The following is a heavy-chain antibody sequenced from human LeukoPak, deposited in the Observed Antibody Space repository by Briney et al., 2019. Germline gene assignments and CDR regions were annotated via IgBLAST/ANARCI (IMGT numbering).Heavy chain of an antibody. J-gene: IGHJ4*02. CDR2: ISSSSYT. D-gene: IGHD3-10*01. CDR1: GFTFSSYS. CDR3: ARGSRGVTAHFDY. Sequence: GGSLRLSCAASGFTFSSYSMNWVRQAQGKGLELVSSISSSSYTSYADPAKGRFTISRDNAKNSMYLQMNSLRAADTAVYYCARGSRGVTAHFDYWGQGTLVTASS. V-gene: IGHV3-21*01.